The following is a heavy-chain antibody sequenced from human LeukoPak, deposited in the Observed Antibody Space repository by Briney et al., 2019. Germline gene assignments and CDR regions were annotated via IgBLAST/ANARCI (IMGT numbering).Heavy chain of an antibody. V-gene: IGHV3-9*01. CDR1: GFTFDDYA. CDR3: AKDVSGSLAAGIAY. J-gene: IGHJ4*02. CDR2: ISWNSGTI. Sequence: GRSLRLSCVASGFTFDDYAMHWVRQAPGKGLEWVSGISWNSGTIDYADSVKGRFTISRDNAKNSLYLQMNSLRAEDTALYYCAKDVSGSLAAGIAYWGQGTLVTVSS. D-gene: IGHD6-13*01.